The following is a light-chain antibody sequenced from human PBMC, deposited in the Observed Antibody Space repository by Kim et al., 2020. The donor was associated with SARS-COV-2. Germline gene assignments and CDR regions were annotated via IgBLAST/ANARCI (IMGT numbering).Light chain of an antibody. CDR1: QSIRMY. Sequence: SASVGDRVAITCRASQSIRMYLNWYQQKPGKAPKLLIYATSTLKSGVPSRFSGSGSGTDFTLTISSLQPEDFATYYCQQSYSSPRGFGQGTKVDIK. CDR3: QQSYSSPRG. CDR2: ATS. V-gene: IGKV1-39*01. J-gene: IGKJ2*03.